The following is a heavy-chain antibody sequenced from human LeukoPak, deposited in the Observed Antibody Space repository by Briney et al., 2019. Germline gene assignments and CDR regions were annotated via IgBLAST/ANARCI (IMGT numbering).Heavy chain of an antibody. V-gene: IGHV3-30-3*01. CDR2: ISYDGSNK. D-gene: IGHD6-13*01. Sequence: GRSLTLSCAAAGFTFSSYAMLWVRQAPGKGLVWVAVISYDGSNKYYAFSVKGLFTISRYNYKNTLYLQMNSLRAADTAVYYCARGSRIAAAGTSFDYWGQGTLVTVSS. J-gene: IGHJ4*02. CDR3: ARGSRIAAAGTSFDY. CDR1: GFTFSSYA.